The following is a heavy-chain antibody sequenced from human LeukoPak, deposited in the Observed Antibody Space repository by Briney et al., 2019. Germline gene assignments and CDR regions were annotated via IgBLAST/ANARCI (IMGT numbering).Heavy chain of an antibody. CDR1: GFTVSNNR. V-gene: IGHV3-53*01. CDR2: IYSDGNT. J-gene: IGHJ1*01. Sequence: GGSLRLSCAASGFTVSNNRLSWVRQAPGMGLEWVSTIYSDGNTYYPDSVKGRFAISRDGSKNTLYLQLNSLRTEDTAIYYCVREREGSNSEHWGQGTLVTVSS. D-gene: IGHD1-26*01. CDR3: VREREGSNSEH.